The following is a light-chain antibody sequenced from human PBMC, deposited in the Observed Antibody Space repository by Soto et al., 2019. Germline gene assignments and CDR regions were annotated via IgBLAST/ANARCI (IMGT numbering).Light chain of an antibody. CDR3: QQYGSSPFT. CDR1: QDISNY. CDR2: KAS. Sequence: DIQMTQSPSSLSASVGDRVTITCQASQDISNYLNWYQQKPGKAPKLLIYKASSLESGVPSRFSGSGSGTEFTLAISRLEPEDFALYYCQQYGSSPFTFGGGTKVDIK. V-gene: IGKV1-33*01. J-gene: IGKJ4*01.